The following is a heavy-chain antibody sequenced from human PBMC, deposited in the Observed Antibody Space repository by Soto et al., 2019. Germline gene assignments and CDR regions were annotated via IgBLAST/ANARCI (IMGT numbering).Heavy chain of an antibody. CDR1: GFTFSSYA. CDR2: ISYDGSNK. Sequence: GSLRLSCAASGFTFSSYAMHWVRQAPGKGLEWVAVISYDGSNKYYADSVKGRFTISRDNSKNTLYLQMNSLRAEDTAVYYCARVMRGSSTSYYYYGMDVWGQGTTVTVSS. D-gene: IGHD2-2*01. V-gene: IGHV3-30-3*01. J-gene: IGHJ6*02. CDR3: ARVMRGSSTSYYYYGMDV.